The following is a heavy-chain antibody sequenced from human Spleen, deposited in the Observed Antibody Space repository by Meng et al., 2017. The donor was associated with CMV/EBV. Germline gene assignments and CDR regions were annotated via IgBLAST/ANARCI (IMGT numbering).Heavy chain of an antibody. CDR1: GYTFTGYY. V-gene: IGHV1-2*02. CDR2: INPNSGGT. J-gene: IGHJ4*02. CDR3: EVVVPAAIPEAAVDYFDY. D-gene: IGHD2-2*02. Sequence: ASVKVSCKASGYTFTGYYMHWVRQAPGQGLEWMGWINPNSGGTNYAQKFQGRVTMTRDTSISPAYMELSRLRSDDTAVYYCEVVVPAAIPEAAVDYFDYWGQGTLVTVSS.